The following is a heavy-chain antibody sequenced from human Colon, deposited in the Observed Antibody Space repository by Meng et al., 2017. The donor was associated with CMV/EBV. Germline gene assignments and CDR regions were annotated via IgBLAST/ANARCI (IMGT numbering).Heavy chain of an antibody. CDR1: GFTFSSYA. J-gene: IGHJ4*02. CDR2: ISGSGYST. V-gene: IGHV3-23*01. D-gene: IGHD3-9*01. Sequence: ETLSLTCAASGFTFSSYAMSWVRQAAGKGLEWVSGISGSGYSTYYADSVKGRFTISRDNSKNTLYLQMNSLRAEDTAVYYCAKVSAGYDILTGYLYFDYWGQGTLVTVSS. CDR3: AKVSAGYDILTGYLYFDY.